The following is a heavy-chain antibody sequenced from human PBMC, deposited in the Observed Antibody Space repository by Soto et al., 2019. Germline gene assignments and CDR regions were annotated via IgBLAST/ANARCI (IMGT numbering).Heavy chain of an antibody. CDR2: IYYSART. CDR3: ARENYGDFDY. Sequence: QVQLQESGPGLVKPSQTLSLTCTVCGGSISSDDYYWSWIRQSPGKGLEWIGYIYYSARTYYNPSLKSRVSISMDASKNQFSLQLSSVTAADTAVYYCARENYGDFDYWGQGTLVTVSS. CDR1: GGSISSDDYY. V-gene: IGHV4-30-4*01. J-gene: IGHJ4*02. D-gene: IGHD4-17*01.